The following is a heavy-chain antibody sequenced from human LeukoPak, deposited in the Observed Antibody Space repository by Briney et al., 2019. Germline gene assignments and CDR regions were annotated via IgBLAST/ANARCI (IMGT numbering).Heavy chain of an antibody. Sequence: SVKVSCKASGGTFSSYAISWVRQAPGQGLEWMGGIIPILGTANYAQKFQGRVTITADESTSTAYMELSSLRSEDTAVYYCARGNTMVRGVTDWFDPWGQGTLVTVSS. CDR1: GGTFSSYA. J-gene: IGHJ5*02. CDR3: ARGNTMVRGVTDWFDP. D-gene: IGHD3-10*01. CDR2: IIPILGTA. V-gene: IGHV1-69*13.